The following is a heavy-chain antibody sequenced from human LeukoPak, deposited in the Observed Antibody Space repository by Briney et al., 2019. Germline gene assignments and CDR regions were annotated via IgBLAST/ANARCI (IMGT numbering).Heavy chain of an antibody. CDR1: GYTFTGYY. Sequence: ASVKVSCKASGYTFTGYYMHWVRQAPGQGLEWMGWINPNSGGTNYAQKFQGWVTMTRDTSISTAYMELSRLRSDDTAVYYCARGDPVADPTWIWFDPWGQGTLVTVSS. V-gene: IGHV1-2*04. CDR3: ARGDPVADPTWIWFDP. D-gene: IGHD6-19*01. CDR2: INPNSGGT. J-gene: IGHJ5*02.